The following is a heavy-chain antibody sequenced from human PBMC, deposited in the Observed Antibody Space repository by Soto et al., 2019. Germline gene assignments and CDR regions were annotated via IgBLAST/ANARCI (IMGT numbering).Heavy chain of an antibody. Sequence: GRSLRLSCAASGFTFDDYTMHWVRQAPGKGLEWVSLISWDGGSTYYADSVKGRFTISRDNSKNSLYLQMNSLRTEDTALYYCAKERSSSHYYYYGMDVWGQGTTVTVSS. J-gene: IGHJ6*02. CDR2: ISWDGGST. D-gene: IGHD6-6*01. V-gene: IGHV3-43*01. CDR3: AKERSSSHYYYYGMDV. CDR1: GFTFDDYT.